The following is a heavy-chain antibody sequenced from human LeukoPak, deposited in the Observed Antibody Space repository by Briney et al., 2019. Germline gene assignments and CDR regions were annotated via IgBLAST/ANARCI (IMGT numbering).Heavy chain of an antibody. Sequence: GASVKVSCKASGYTFTSYDINWVRQATGQGLEWMGWMNPKSGDRGYAQKFQGRLTMTRDTSINTAYMELSSLRSEDTAVYYCARARRTYMSGSSHWGQGTLVTVSS. J-gene: IGHJ4*02. CDR1: GYTFTSYD. V-gene: IGHV1-8*01. CDR2: MNPKSGDR. CDR3: ARARRTYMSGSSH. D-gene: IGHD3-10*01.